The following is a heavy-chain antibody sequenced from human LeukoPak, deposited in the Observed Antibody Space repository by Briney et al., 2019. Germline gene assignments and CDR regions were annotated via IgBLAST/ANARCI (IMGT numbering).Heavy chain of an antibody. Sequence: GGSLRLSCAASGFTVSSNYMSWVRQAPGKGLEWVSLIYGGGSTYYADSVKGRFTISRDTSKNTLYLQMNSLRAEDTAVYYCARGRSSSWFYFDYWGQGTLVTVSS. CDR1: GFTVSSNY. CDR2: IYGGGST. CDR3: ARGRSSSWFYFDY. J-gene: IGHJ4*02. D-gene: IGHD6-13*01. V-gene: IGHV3-53*01.